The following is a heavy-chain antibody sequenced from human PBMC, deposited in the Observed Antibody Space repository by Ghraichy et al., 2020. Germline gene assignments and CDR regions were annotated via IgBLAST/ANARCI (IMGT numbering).Heavy chain of an antibody. D-gene: IGHD3-10*01. CDR2: IYHSGST. CDR3: ARDLVDYYYFGMDV. Sequence: SETLSLTCTVSGDSIISTNWWSWVRQPPGKVLEWIGGIYHSGSTDYNPSLKSRITISVDKSKNQFSLKLTSVTAADTAVYYCARDLVDYYYFGMDVWGPGTTVTVSA. J-gene: IGHJ6*01. V-gene: IGHV4-4*02. CDR1: GDSIISTNW.